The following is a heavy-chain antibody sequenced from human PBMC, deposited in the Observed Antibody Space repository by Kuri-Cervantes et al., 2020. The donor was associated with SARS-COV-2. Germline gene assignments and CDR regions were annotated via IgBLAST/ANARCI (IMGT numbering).Heavy chain of an antibody. CDR2: ISYDGSNK. CDR1: GFNFSRTD. D-gene: IGHD6-19*01. CDR3: AKDRHGSGWIYNYYYYGMDV. Sequence: GGSLRLSCAASGFNFSRTDMHWVRQAPGKGLEWVAVISYDGSNKYYADSVKGRFTISRDNSKNTLYLQMNSLRAEDTAVYYCAKDRHGSGWIYNYYYYGMDVWGQGTTVTVSS. V-gene: IGHV3-30*18. J-gene: IGHJ6*02.